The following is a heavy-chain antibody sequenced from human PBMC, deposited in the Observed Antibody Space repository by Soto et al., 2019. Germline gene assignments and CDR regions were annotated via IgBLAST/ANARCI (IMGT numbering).Heavy chain of an antibody. D-gene: IGHD3-22*01. V-gene: IGHV1-58*01. CDR3: AKDRSSGYFAYDAFDI. CDR1: GFTFTNSA. Sequence: SVKVSCKASGFTFTNSAVQWVRQARGQRLEWIGWIVVGSGNTNYAQKFQERVTITRDMSTSTAYMELSSLRSEDTAVYYCAKDRSSGYFAYDAFDIWGQGTPVTVSS. J-gene: IGHJ3*02. CDR2: IVVGSGNT.